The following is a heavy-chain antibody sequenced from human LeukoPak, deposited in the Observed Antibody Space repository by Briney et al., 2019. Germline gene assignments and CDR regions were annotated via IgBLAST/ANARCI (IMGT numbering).Heavy chain of an antibody. CDR2: IKQDGSEK. CDR1: GFTFTNHW. CDR3: ARSRAQQLVRFGLIDY. V-gene: IGHV3-7*01. Sequence: GGSLRLSCVTSGFTFTNHWMSWVRQAPGKGLEWVANIKQDGSEKYYVDSVKGRFTISRDNAKNSLYLQMNSLRAEDTAVYYCARSRAQQLVRFGLIDYWGQGTLVTVSS. J-gene: IGHJ4*02. D-gene: IGHD6-13*01.